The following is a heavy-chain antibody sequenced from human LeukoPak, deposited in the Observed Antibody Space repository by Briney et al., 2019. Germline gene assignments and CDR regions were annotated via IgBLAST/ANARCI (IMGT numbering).Heavy chain of an antibody. CDR3: ARGGNYWPQWWFDP. V-gene: IGHV4-39*07. CDR1: GGSISSSSYY. Sequence: SETLSLTCTVSGGSISSSSYYWGWIRQPPGKGLEWIGSIYYSGSTYYNPSLKSRVTISVDTSKNQFSLELNSVTPADTAVYYCARGGNYWPQWWFDPWGRGTLVGVSS. CDR2: IYYSGST. J-gene: IGHJ5*02. D-gene: IGHD1-26*01.